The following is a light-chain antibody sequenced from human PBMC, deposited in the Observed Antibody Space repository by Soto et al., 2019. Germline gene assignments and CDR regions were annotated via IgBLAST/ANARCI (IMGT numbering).Light chain of an antibody. CDR1: SSNIGSHT. Sequence: QSVLTQPPSASGTPGQRVTIPCSGSSSNIGSHTVNWYQQLPGTAPKLLVYSSNQRPSGVPDRFSGSKSGTSASLAISGLQSEDEADYYCAAWDGSLNGVVFGGGTQLPVL. J-gene: IGLJ2*01. CDR2: SSN. CDR3: AAWDGSLNGVV. V-gene: IGLV1-44*01.